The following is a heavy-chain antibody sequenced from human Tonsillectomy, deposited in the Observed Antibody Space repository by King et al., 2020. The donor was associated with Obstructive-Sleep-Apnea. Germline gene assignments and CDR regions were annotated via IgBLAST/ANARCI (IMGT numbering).Heavy chain of an antibody. J-gene: IGHJ6*02. CDR3: ASGDYDILTGSLYYYGMDV. CDR2: IYYIGRT. D-gene: IGHD3-9*01. V-gene: IGHV4-39*07. Sequence: LQLQESGPGLVKPSETLSLTCTVSGGSISSSSYYWGWIRQPPGKGLEWIGGIYYIGRTYYNPSLKSRVPISVDTSKNQFSLMPSAVTAADTAVYYCASGDYDILTGSLYYYGMDVWGQGTTVTVSS. CDR1: GGSISSSSYY.